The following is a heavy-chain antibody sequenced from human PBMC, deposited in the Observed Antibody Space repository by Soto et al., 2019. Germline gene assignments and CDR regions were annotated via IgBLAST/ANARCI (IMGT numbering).Heavy chain of an antibody. Sequence: QVQLVQSGPEVKKPGASVKVSCKASGYTFTSYGISWLRQAPGQGLEWMGWISTYNGNPNYVQKLQGRVTMTSDTYTSTAYLELRSLRSADTAVFYLARAPLSSPSPKDAVAIWGQGTGVTVSS. D-gene: IGHD2-2*01. CDR1: GYTFTSYG. CDR2: ISTYNGNP. J-gene: IGHJ3*02. V-gene: IGHV1-18*01. CDR3: ARAPLSSPSPKDAVAI.